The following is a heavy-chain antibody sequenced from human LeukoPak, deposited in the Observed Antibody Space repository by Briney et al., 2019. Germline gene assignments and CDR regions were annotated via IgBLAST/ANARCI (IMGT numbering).Heavy chain of an antibody. J-gene: IGHJ4*02. V-gene: IGHV3-30*02. Sequence: PGGSLRLSRAASGFTFSNYGMHWVRQAPGKGLEWVAFIRYDGSNKDYADSVKGRFTISRDNSKNTLYLQMNSLRAEDTAVYYCAKDYGVVPTDRYYYFDYWGQGTLVTVSS. CDR2: IRYDGSNK. D-gene: IGHD2-2*01. CDR1: GFTFSNYG. CDR3: AKDYGVVPTDRYYYFDY.